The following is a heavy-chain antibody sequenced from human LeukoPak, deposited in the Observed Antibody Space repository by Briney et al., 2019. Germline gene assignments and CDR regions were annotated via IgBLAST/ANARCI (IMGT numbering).Heavy chain of an antibody. CDR1: GYTFSSYA. CDR3: ARDRLPIPFGGAFEFDS. D-gene: IGHD3-16*01. J-gene: IGHJ4*02. Sequence: ASVKVSCKASGYTFSSYAINWVRQAPGQGLEWMGRIDPNSGATKYAHKFQARITLTRSTSISTAYLELSSLRSDDTAVYYCARDRLPIPFGGAFEFDSWGQGTLVTVSS. V-gene: IGHV1-2*06. CDR2: IDPNSGAT.